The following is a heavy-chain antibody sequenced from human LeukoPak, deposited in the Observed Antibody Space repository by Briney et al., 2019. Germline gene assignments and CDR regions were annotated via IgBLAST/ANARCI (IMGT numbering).Heavy chain of an antibody. D-gene: IGHD5-12*01. V-gene: IGHV3-13*05. CDR2: IGTAGDP. CDR3: ARSLPCHGYNPLDCGAFDI. J-gene: IGHJ3*02. Sequence: GGSVTLSCAAYVLTLSSYDMQWVRQGRGRGLEWISVIGTAGDPYYPGYVKGRFTISRENAKNSLYLQMNSLRADDTAVYYCARSLPCHGYNPLDCGAFDIWGQGAMVTVSS. CDR1: VLTLSSYD.